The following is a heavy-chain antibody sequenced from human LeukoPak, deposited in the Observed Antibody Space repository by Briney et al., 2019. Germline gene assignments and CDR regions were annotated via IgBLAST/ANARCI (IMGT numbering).Heavy chain of an antibody. J-gene: IGHJ4*02. CDR2: ISGSGGST. V-gene: IGHV3-23*01. D-gene: IGHD3-3*01. CDR3: AKGPILRSFPGYFDY. Sequence: GGSLRLSCAASGFTFSSYAMSWVRQAPGKGLEWVSAISGSGGSTYYADSVKGRFTISRDNSKNTLYLQMNSLRAEDTAVYYCAKGPILRSFPGYFDYWGQGTLVTVPS. CDR1: GFTFSSYA.